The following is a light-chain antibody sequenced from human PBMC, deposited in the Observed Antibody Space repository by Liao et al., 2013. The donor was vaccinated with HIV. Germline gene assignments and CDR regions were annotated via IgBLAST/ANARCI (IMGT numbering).Light chain of an antibody. CDR2: FNS. CDR3: QVWDSPSDHRV. Sequence: SSVLTQPPSVSVAPGKTAIITCEGSDVGDRAVHWYQQKPGQAPILVIFFNSDRPTGIPERFSGSNSGNTATLTISRVEAGDEADYYCQVWDSPSDHRVFGGGTKLTVV. V-gene: IGLV3-21*04. J-gene: IGLJ3*02. CDR1: DVGDRA.